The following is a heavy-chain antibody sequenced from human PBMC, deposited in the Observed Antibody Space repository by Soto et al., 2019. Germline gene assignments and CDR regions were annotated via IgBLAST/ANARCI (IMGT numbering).Heavy chain of an antibody. CDR2: IAFTGSAT. Sequence: PGVSLRLSCATSGFTFHDYAMSWVRQAPGKGLEWVSAIAFTGSATYYADSVKGRFTISRDNSKNTLYLQMNSLRAEDTAVYYCATAGSSSWTNWFDPWGQGTLVTVSS. CDR3: ATAGSSSWTNWFDP. V-gene: IGHV3-23*05. D-gene: IGHD6-13*01. J-gene: IGHJ5*02. CDR1: GFTFHDYA.